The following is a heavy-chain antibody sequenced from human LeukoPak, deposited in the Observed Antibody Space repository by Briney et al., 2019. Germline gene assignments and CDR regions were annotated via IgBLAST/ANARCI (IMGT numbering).Heavy chain of an antibody. Sequence: GGSLRLSCAVSGIIFSSYSMNWVRQAPGKGLEWVSYISSSGSTIYYADSVKGRFTISRDNSKNTLYLQMNSLRAEDTAVYYCAKKVDIVATSPFDYWGQGTLVTVSS. CDR1: GIIFSSYS. J-gene: IGHJ4*02. D-gene: IGHD5-12*01. CDR3: AKKVDIVATSPFDY. CDR2: ISSSGSTI. V-gene: IGHV3-48*01.